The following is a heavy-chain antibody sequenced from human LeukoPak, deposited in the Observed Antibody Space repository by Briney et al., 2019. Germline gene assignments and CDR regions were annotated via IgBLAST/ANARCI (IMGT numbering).Heavy chain of an antibody. CDR1: GGSISSYY. V-gene: IGHV4-59*05. CDR3: ASDRSGLSFCF. D-gene: IGHD3-22*01. J-gene: IGHJ4*02. Sequence: SETLSLTCTVSGGSISSYYWSWIRQPPGKGLEWIGSIYYSGSTYYNSSLKSRITISVDTSKNQFSLKLTSVTAADTAMYYCASDRSGLSFCFWGQGTLVTVSS. CDR2: IYYSGST.